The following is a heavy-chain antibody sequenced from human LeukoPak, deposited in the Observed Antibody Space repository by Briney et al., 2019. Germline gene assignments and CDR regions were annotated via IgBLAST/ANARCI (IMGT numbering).Heavy chain of an antibody. D-gene: IGHD4-17*01. Sequence: GGSLRLSCAASGFTFSSYSMNWVRQAPGKGLEWVGFIRSKAYGGTTEYAASVKGRFTISRDDSKSIAYLQMNSLKTEDTAVYYCTRIPVTTVTHHDYWGQGTLVTVSS. CDR3: TRIPVTTVTHHDY. CDR1: GFTFSSYS. V-gene: IGHV3-49*04. CDR2: IRSKAYGGTT. J-gene: IGHJ4*02.